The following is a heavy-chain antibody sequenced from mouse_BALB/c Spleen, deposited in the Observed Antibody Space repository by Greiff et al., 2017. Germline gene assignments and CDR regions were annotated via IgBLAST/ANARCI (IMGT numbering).Heavy chain of an antibody. D-gene: IGHD5-1*01. V-gene: IGHV5-6-5*01. CDR2: ISSGGST. Sequence: EVKLVESGGGLVKPGGSLKLSCAASGFTFSSYAMSWVRQTPEKRLEWVASISSGGSTYYPDSVKGRFTISRDNAKNTLYLQMSSLKSEDTAMYYCARWRTGRDSYAMDYWGQGTSVTVSS. CDR1: GFTFSSYA. J-gene: IGHJ4*01. CDR3: ARWRTGRDSYAMDY.